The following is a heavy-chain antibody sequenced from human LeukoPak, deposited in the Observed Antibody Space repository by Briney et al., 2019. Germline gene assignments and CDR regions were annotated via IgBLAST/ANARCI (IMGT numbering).Heavy chain of an antibody. CDR3: AARGYSYGYPY. CDR1: GFTFDDYG. V-gene: IGHV3-20*04. J-gene: IGHJ4*02. CDR2: INWNGGST. D-gene: IGHD5-18*01. Sequence: PGGSLRLSCAASGFTFDDYGLSWVRQAPGKGLEWVSGINWNGGSTGYADSVKGRFTISRDNAKKSLYLQMHSLRAEDTAVYYCAARGYSYGYPYWGQGTLVTVSS.